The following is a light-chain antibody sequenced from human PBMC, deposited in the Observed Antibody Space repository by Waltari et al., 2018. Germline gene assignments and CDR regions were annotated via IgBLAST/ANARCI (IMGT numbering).Light chain of an antibody. J-gene: IGKJ1*01. Sequence: DIVMTQSPDSLAVSLGERAIINCKSRQSVLYSSNYNNYLAWYQQKPGQPPKLLIYWASTRELGVPDRFSGSGSGTDFTLTINSLQAEDVAVYYCQQYVVIPWTFGQGTKVEVK. CDR3: QQYVVIPWT. CDR1: QSVLYSSNYNNY. CDR2: WAS. V-gene: IGKV4-1*01.